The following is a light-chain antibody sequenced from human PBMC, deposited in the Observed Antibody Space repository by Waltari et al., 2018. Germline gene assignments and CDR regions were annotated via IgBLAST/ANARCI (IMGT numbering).Light chain of an antibody. CDR3: NSRDSSGNHVI. CDR1: SLRRYF. CDR2: AKK. V-gene: IGLV3-19*01. Sequence: SSEVTQDPTVSVALGQTVRITCQGDSLRRYFASWYQQKAGQAPVLVIYAKKNRASGIPDRFSGSSSGNTASLTITGAQAEDEADYFCNSRDSSGNHVIFGGGTKLTVV. J-gene: IGLJ2*01.